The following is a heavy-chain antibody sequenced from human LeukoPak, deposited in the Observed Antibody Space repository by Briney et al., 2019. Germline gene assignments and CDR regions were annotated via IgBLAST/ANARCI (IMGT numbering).Heavy chain of an antibody. CDR1: GFTFSSYG. J-gene: IGHJ1*01. D-gene: IGHD2-2*02. Sequence: GGSLRLSCAASGFTFSSYGMHWVRQAPGKGLEWVAFIRYDGSNKYYADSVKGRFTISRDNSKNTLYLQMNSLRAEDTAVYYCVKDFYCSSTSCYTPEYFQHWGQGTLVTVSS. CDR3: VKDFYCSSTSCYTPEYFQH. CDR2: IRYDGSNK. V-gene: IGHV3-30*02.